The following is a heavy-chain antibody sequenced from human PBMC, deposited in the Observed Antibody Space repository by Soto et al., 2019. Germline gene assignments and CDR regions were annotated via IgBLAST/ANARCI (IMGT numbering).Heavy chain of an antibody. CDR3: ASVPVGTGMGVP. CDR1: GVAVSGGSFY. Sequence: QVQLQESGPGLVKPSETLSLTCTVSGVAVSGGSFYWTWIRQPPGKAPEWIGNIYYIGRTNYSTPLKGRVASSVDTSTIHLCLSLTSVTAADRAVYSCASVPVGTGMGVPCGQGALVTVS. V-gene: IGHV4-61*01. CDR2: IYYIGRT. D-gene: IGHD2-21*02. J-gene: IGHJ5*02.